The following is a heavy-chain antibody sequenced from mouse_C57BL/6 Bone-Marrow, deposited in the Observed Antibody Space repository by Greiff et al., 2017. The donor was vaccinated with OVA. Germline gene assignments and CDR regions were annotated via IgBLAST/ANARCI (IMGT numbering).Heavy chain of an antibody. J-gene: IGHJ2*01. V-gene: IGHV1-69*01. CDR1: GYTFTSYW. Sequence: QVQLQQPGAELVMPGASVKLSCKASGYTFTSYWMHWVKQRPGQGLEWIGEIDPSDSYTNYNQKFKGKSTLTVDKSSSTAYMQLSSLTSEDSAVYYCARRRDYGKGEFDYWGQGTTLTVSS. D-gene: IGHD2-1*01. CDR3: ARRRDYGKGEFDY. CDR2: IDPSDSYT.